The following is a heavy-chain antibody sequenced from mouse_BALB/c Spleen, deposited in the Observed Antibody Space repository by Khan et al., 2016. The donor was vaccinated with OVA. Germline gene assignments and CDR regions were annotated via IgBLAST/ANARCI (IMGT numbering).Heavy chain of an antibody. Sequence: QVTLKESGPGILQPSQTLSLTCSFSGFSLNTSGMGVGWLRQPSGKGLEWLTHIWRDNVKRYNPALESRLTISKDTSSSQAFLLIALVASADTATYFCARRDGNSLVWFVDVWGAGTSVTVSS. CDR1: GFSLNTSGMG. D-gene: IGHD6-1*01. V-gene: IGHV8-12*01. CDR2: IWRDNVK. CDR3: ARRDGNSLVWFVDV. J-gene: IGHJ1*01.